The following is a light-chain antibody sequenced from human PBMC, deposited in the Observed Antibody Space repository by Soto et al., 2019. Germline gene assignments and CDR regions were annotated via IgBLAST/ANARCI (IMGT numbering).Light chain of an antibody. CDR2: GDG. CDR3: QSYDRSLRHVI. V-gene: IGLV1-40*01. J-gene: IGLJ2*01. Sequence: QSVLTQPPSVSGAPGQRVTISCTGSSSNIGAGYNVPWYQQLPGTAPKLLIYGDGNRPSGVPDRFSGSKPGTSASLAITGLQAEDEADYYRQSYDRSLRHVIFGGGTKLTVL. CDR1: SSNIGAGYN.